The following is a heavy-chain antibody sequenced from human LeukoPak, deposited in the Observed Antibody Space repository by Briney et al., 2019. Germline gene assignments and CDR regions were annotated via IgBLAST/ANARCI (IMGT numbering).Heavy chain of an antibody. CDR1: GGTFTSYA. J-gene: IGHJ4*02. CDR3: ARDILNYDLRGLTLDY. Sequence: SVKVSCKTSGGTFTSYAITWVRQAPGQGLEWMGKIIPISGTTNYAQKFQGRVTFTADESTSTAYVELSSLRSEDTAVYYCARDILNYDLRGLTLDYWGQGTLVTVSS. D-gene: IGHD3-3*01. V-gene: IGHV1-69*13. CDR2: IIPISGTT.